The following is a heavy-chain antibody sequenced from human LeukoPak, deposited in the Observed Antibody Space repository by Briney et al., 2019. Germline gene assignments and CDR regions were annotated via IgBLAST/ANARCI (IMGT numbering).Heavy chain of an antibody. J-gene: IGHJ6*03. D-gene: IGHD2-21*01. CDR3: AKPPFPSYYYYMDV. V-gene: IGHV3-23*01. CDR2: ISGSGGST. Sequence: QSGGSLRLSCAASGFTFSSYAMSWVRQAPGKGLEWVSAISGSGGSTYYADSVKGRFTISRDNSKNTLYLQMNSLRAEDTAVYYCAKPPFPSYYYYMDVWGKGTTVTVSS. CDR1: GFTFSSYA.